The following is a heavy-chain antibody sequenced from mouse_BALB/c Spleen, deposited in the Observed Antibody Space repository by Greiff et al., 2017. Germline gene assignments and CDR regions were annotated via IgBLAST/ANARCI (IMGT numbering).Heavy chain of an antibody. CDR2: IYPGDGHT. J-gene: IGHJ2*01. V-gene: IGHV1-80*01. CDR1: GYTFTSYW. CDR3: ATGYYGSTYNY. D-gene: IGHD1-1*01. Sequence: QVQLQQSGAELAKPGASVKMSCKASGYTFTSYWMNWVKQRPGQGLEWIGQIYPGDGHTNYNGKFKGKATLTADKSSSTAYMQLSSLSSEDSAVYFCATGYYGSTYNYLGQGTTLTISS.